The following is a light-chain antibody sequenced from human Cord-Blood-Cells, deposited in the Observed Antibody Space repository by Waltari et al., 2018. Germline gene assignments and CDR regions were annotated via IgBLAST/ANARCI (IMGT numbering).Light chain of an antibody. J-gene: IGKJ4*01. CDR1: QRVSSY. CDR3: QQRSNWL. CDR2: DAS. Sequence: EIVLTQSPATLSLSPGERATLPCRASQRVSSYLAWYQQKPGQAPRLLIDDASNRATGIPARFSCSWSVSDFTITISILEREDCACYYCQQRSNWLFGGATKVEIK. V-gene: IGKV3-11*01.